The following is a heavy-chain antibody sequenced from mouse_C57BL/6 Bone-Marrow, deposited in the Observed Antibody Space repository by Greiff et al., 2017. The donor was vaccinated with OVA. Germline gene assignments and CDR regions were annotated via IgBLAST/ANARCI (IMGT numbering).Heavy chain of an antibody. D-gene: IGHD3-2*02. CDR2: IYPGSGNT. CDR3: AREAKKFDY. V-gene: IGHV1-76*01. Sequence: VKLVESGAELVRPGASVKLSCKASGYTFTDYYINWVKQRPGQGLEWIARIYPGSGNTYYNEKFKGKATLTAEKSSSTAYMQLSSLTSEDSAVYFCAREAKKFDYWGQGTTLTVSS. CDR1: GYTFTDYY. J-gene: IGHJ2*01.